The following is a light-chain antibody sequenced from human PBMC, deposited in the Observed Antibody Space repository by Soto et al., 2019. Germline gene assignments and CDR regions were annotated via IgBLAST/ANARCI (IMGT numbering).Light chain of an antibody. V-gene: IGKV3-20*01. Sequence: EIVLTQSPGTLSLSPGERATLSCRASQSVTSSYLARSQQKPGQAPRLLIYGASSRATGIPDRFSGSGSGTDFSLTISRLEPEDFAGYYCQQQGISSWTFGQGTNVEIK. J-gene: IGKJ1*01. CDR1: QSVTSSY. CDR2: GAS. CDR3: QQQGISSWT.